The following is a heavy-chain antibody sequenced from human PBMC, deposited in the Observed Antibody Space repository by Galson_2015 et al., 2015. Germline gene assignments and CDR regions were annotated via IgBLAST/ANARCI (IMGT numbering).Heavy chain of an antibody. V-gene: IGHV3-48*03. Sequence: SLRLSCAASGFTFSSYEMNWVRQAPGKGLEWVSYISSSGSTIYYADSVKGRFTISRDNAKNSLYLQMNSLRAEDTAVYYCARALPIYCPNDYWGQGTLVTVSS. CDR2: ISSSGSTI. D-gene: IGHD2-8*01. CDR1: GFTFSSYE. J-gene: IGHJ4*02. CDR3: ARALPIYCPNDY.